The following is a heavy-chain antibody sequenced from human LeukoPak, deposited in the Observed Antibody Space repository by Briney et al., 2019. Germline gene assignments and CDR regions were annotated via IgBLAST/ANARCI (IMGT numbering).Heavy chain of an antibody. Sequence: SVKVSCKASGGTFSSYAISWVRQAPGQGLEWMGGIIPIFGTANYAQKFQGRVTITADKSTSTAYMELSSLRSEDTAVYYCASLEWLRAGYYYYYYYMDVWGKGTTVTVSS. D-gene: IGHD5-12*01. CDR2: IIPIFGTA. CDR1: GGTFSSYA. CDR3: ASLEWLRAGYYYYYYYMDV. V-gene: IGHV1-69*06. J-gene: IGHJ6*03.